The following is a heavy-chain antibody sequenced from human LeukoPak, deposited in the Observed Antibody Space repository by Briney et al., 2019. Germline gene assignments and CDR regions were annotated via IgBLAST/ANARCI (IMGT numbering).Heavy chain of an antibody. J-gene: IGHJ4*02. CDR1: GFTFGSYA. CDR2: ISGSGGST. V-gene: IGHV3-23*01. CDR3: AKDSSSRGWVFDY. Sequence: PGGSLILSCAASGFTFGSYAINWVRQAPGKGLEWVSSISGSGGSTYYADSVKGRFTISRDNSKNTLNLQMNSLRAEDTAVYYCAKDSSSRGWVFDYWGQGTLVTVSS. D-gene: IGHD3-10*01.